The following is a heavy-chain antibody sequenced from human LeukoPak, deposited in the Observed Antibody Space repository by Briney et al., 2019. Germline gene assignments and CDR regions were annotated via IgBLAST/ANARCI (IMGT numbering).Heavy chain of an antibody. CDR2: INEDGSAK. J-gene: IGHJ4*02. Sequence: GGSLRLSCAASGFTFASSWMNWIRQAPGKGLEWVANINEDGSAKYYVDSVKGRFTISRDDTKNSVFLQMNSLRDEDTAVCYCTRISIKEPEDSWGQGTLVTVSS. V-gene: IGHV3-7*01. CDR1: GFTFASSW. CDR3: TRISIKEPEDS. D-gene: IGHD1-14*01.